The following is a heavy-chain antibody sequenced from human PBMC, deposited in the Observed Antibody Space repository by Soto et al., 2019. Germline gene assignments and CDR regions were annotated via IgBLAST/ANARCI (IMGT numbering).Heavy chain of an antibody. CDR1: GFTFSNYG. J-gene: IGHJ6*02. Sequence: QVQLVESGGGVVQPGRSRRLSCAASGFTFSNYGMHWVRQAPGKGLEWVAVILNDGSNRYHADSVKDRFTISRDNSKNRLYLQMNSLRAEDTAVYYCARDDEYSGNGMDVWGQGTTVTVS. CDR3: ARDDEYSGNGMDV. D-gene: IGHD3-10*01. CDR2: ILNDGSNR. V-gene: IGHV3-33*01.